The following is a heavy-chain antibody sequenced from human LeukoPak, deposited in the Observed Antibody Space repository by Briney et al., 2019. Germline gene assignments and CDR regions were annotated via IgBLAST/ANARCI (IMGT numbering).Heavy chain of an antibody. Sequence: GGSLRLSCAASGFIFSSHGMNWVRQAPGKGLEWVSGISPSGDITYYADSVKGRFTISRDNAKNSLYLQMNSLRAEDTAVYYCARDPGGSGSYYNGFDCWGQGTLVTVSS. V-gene: IGHV3-21*01. D-gene: IGHD3-10*01. CDR2: ISPSGDIT. J-gene: IGHJ4*02. CDR1: GFIFSSHG. CDR3: ARDPGGSGSYYNGFDC.